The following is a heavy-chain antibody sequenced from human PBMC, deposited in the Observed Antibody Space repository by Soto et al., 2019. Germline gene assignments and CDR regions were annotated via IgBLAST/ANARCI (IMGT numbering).Heavy chain of an antibody. J-gene: IGHJ4*02. V-gene: IGHV4-34*01. D-gene: IGHD6-13*01. CDR1: GGSFHGYY. Sequence: SDTLCVTCAVYGGSFHGYYWSWIRQPPGKGLEWIGEINHSGSANYNPTFKSRVSISVDTSKNQLSLQLSSVSAADTAVYYCARYRREAAAGDTLDNLGQGIVVT. CDR2: INHSGSA. CDR3: ARYRREAAAGDTLDN.